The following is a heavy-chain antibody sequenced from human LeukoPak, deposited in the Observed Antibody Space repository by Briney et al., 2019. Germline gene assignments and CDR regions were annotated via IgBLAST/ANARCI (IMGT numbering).Heavy chain of an antibody. CDR3: TTYVGAYSNWGDYYYYYMDV. V-gene: IGHV3-15*01. CDR2: IKSKTDGGTT. J-gene: IGHJ6*03. D-gene: IGHD4-11*01. Sequence: GGSLRLSCAASGFTFSNAGMSWVRQAPGKGLEWVGRIKSKTDGGTTDYAAPVKGRFTISREDSKNTLYLQMNSLKTEDTAVYYCTTYVGAYSNWGDYYYYYMDVWGKGTTVTVSS. CDR1: GFTFSNAG.